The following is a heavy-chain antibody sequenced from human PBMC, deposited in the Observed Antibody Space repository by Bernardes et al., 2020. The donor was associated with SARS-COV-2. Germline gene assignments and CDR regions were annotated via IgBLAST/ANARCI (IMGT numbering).Heavy chain of an antibody. V-gene: IGHV4-61*02. CDR1: GGSISSGSYY. D-gene: IGHD5-18*01. J-gene: IGHJ5*02. CDR3: ARGHPTMNIQLWLPGWFDP. CDR2: IYTSGST. Sequence: SETLSLTCTVSGGSISSGSYYWSWIRQPAGKGLEWIGRIYTSGSTNYNPSLKSRVTISVDTSKNQFSLKLSSVTAADTAVYYCARGHPTMNIQLWLPGWFDPWGQGTLVTVSS.